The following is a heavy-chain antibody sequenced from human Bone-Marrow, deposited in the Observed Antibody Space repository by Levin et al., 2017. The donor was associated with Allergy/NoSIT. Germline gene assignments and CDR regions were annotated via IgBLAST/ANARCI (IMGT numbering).Heavy chain of an antibody. J-gene: IGHJ5*02. V-gene: IGHV1-2*02. CDR2: INPNSGGT. CDR3: AKLASCSGGSCYQNNWFDP. CDR1: GYNFIAYY. D-gene: IGHD2-15*01. Sequence: ASVKVSCKASGYNFIAYYLHWVRQAPGQGLEWMGWINPNSGGTNYAQKFQGRVTMTRDTSITTAYMELSSLRSDDTAVYYYAKLASCSGGSCYQNNWFDPWGQGTLVIVSS.